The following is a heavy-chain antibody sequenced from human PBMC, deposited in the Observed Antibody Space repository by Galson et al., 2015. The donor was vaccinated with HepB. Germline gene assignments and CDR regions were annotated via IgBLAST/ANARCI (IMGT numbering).Heavy chain of an antibody. CDR1: GYTFTTYT. Sequence: SVKVSCKASGYTFTTYTIHWVRRAPGQRLEWMGWINAGNGNTKYSQNFQGRVTITRDTSASTAYMELSSLRSEDTAVYYCARRNYYDSSGYYYDHFDYWGQGTLVTVSS. D-gene: IGHD3-22*01. CDR2: INAGNGNT. V-gene: IGHV1-3*01. J-gene: IGHJ4*02. CDR3: ARRNYYDSSGYYYDHFDY.